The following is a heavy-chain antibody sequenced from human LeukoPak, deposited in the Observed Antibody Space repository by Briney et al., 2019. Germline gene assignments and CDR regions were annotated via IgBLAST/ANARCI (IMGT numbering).Heavy chain of an antibody. D-gene: IGHD6-13*01. J-gene: IGHJ4*02. CDR2: IWYDGSNK. V-gene: IGHV3-33*01. CDR3: ARAISWYPFDY. Sequence: GRSLRLSCAASGFTFSSYDMHWVRQAPGKGLEWVAVIWYDGSNKYYADSVKGRFTISRDNSKNTLYLQMNSLRAEDTAVYYCARAISWYPFDYWGQGTLVTVSS. CDR1: GFTFSSYD.